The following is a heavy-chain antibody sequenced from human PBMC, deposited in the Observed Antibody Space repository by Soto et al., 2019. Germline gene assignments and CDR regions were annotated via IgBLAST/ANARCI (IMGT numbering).Heavy chain of an antibody. D-gene: IGHD6-13*01. CDR2: IIPIFGTA. Sequence: GASVKVSCKASGGTFSSYAISWVRQAPGQGLEWMGGIIPIFGTANYAQKFQGRVTITADESTSTAYMELSSLRSEDTAVYYCARGAPLRSFSNFDYWGQGTLVTVSS. CDR1: GGTFSSYA. J-gene: IGHJ4*02. V-gene: IGHV1-69*13. CDR3: ARGAPLRSFSNFDY.